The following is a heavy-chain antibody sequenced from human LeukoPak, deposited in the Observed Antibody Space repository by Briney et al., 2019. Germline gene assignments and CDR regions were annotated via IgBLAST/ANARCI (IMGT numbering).Heavy chain of an antibody. J-gene: IGHJ4*02. CDR2: ISYDGSNK. CDR1: GFTFSSYA. CDR3: ARDPGRYFDY. V-gene: IGHV3-30-3*01. Sequence: GGSLRLPCAASGFTFSSYAMHWVRQAPGKGLEWVAVISYDGSNKYYADSVKGRFTISRDNSKNTLYLQMNSLRAEDTAVYYCARDPGRYFDYWGQGTLVTVSS.